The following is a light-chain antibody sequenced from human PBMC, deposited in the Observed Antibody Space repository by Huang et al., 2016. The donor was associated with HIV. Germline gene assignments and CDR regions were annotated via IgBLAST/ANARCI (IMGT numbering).Light chain of an antibody. CDR3: QQYNNWPPV. CDR2: GAS. Sequence: EIVMTQSPATLSVSPGERATLSCRASQSFSSHLAWYQQKPGQSPRLLIYGASTSATGIPARFSGSGSGTEFTLTISSLQSEDFAVYYCQQYNNWPPVFGGGTKVEIK. V-gene: IGKV3-15*01. CDR1: QSFSSH. J-gene: IGKJ4*01.